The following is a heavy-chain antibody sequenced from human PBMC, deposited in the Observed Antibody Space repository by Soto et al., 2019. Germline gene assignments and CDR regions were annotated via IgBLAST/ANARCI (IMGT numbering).Heavy chain of an antibody. D-gene: IGHD6-19*01. V-gene: IGHV3-30*18. CDR3: AKIIAVAKDDAFDI. CDR2: ISYDGSNK. J-gene: IGHJ3*02. CDR1: GFTFSSYG. Sequence: QVQLVESGGGVVQPGRSLRLSCAASGFTFSSYGMHWVRQAPGKGLEWVAVISYDGSNKYYADSVKGRFTISRDNSKNTLSLQMNSLRAEATAVYYCAKIIAVAKDDAFDIWGQGTMVTVSS.